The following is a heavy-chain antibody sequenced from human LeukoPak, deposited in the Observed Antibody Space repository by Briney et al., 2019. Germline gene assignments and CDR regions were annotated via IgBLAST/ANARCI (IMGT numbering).Heavy chain of an antibody. CDR3: ARDDSSGYYPDAFDI. V-gene: IGHV4-61*02. D-gene: IGHD3-22*01. CDR2: IYTSGST. CDR1: GGSISSGSYY. Sequence: SQILSHTCTVSGGSISSGSYYWSWIRQPAGKGLEWIGRIYTSGSTNYNPSLKSRVTISVDTSKNQFSLKLSSVTAADTAVYYCARDDSSGYYPDAFDIWGQGTMVTVSS. J-gene: IGHJ3*02.